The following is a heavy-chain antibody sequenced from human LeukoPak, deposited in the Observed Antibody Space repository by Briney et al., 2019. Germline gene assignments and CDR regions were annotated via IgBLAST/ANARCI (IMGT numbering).Heavy chain of an antibody. J-gene: IGHJ5*02. Sequence: GRSLRLSCAASGFTFDDYAMHWLRQAPGKGLEWVSGISWNSGSIGYADSVKGRFTISRDNAKNSLYLQMNSLRAEDTALYYCAHASGYYPSNWFDPWGQGTLVTVSS. D-gene: IGHD3-22*01. CDR3: AHASGYYPSNWFDP. V-gene: IGHV3-9*01. CDR1: GFTFDDYA. CDR2: ISWNSGSI.